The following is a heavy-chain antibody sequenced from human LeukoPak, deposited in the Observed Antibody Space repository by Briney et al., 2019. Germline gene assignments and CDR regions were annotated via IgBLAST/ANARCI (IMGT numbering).Heavy chain of an antibody. J-gene: IGHJ6*02. CDR2: ILSDGSNK. Sequence: GRSLRLSCAASGFSFGSFGMHWDRPVPGNWLEWEAVILSDGSNKYYADSVKGRFCIGRDTSTNTLYLQMNSLRAEDTALNYCTKDEYYDFWSGYSFYYYYGRDVWCQGTTVTVSS. V-gene: IGHV3-30*18. D-gene: IGHD3-3*01. CDR1: GFSFGSFG. CDR3: TKDEYYDFWSGYSFYYYYGRDV.